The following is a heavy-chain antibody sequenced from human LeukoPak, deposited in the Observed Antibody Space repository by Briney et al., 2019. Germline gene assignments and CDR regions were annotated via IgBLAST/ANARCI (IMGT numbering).Heavy chain of an antibody. CDR1: RFTFSSYG. Sequence: GSLRLSCAASRFTFSSYGMHWVRQAPGKGLEWVAVIWYDGSNKYYADSVKGRFTISRDNSKNTLYLQMNSLRAEDTAVYYCARDHPDSIAVAGTELDYWGQGTLVTVSS. V-gene: IGHV3-33*01. J-gene: IGHJ4*02. D-gene: IGHD6-19*01. CDR3: ARDHPDSIAVAGTELDY. CDR2: IWYDGSNK.